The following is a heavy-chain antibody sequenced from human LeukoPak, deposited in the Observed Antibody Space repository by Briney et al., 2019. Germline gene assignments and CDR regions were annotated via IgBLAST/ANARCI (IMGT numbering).Heavy chain of an antibody. J-gene: IGHJ4*02. D-gene: IGHD3-3*01. CDR1: GGSINIYY. CDR2: IYYSGST. Sequence: SETLSLTCTVSGGSINIYYWSWIRQPAGKGLEWIGSIYYSGSTYYNPSLKSRVTISVDTSKNQFSLKLTSVTAADTALYYCTRVEGFRYFDYWGQGTLVTVSS. CDR3: TRVEGFRYFDY. V-gene: IGHV4-4*07.